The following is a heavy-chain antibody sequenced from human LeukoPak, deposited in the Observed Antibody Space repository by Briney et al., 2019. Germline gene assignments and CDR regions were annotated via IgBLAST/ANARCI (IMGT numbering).Heavy chain of an antibody. CDR2: INPNSGGT. J-gene: IGHJ4*02. V-gene: IGHV1-2*06. D-gene: IGHD6-19*01. CDR3: AREEEQEWLVGSREFDY. CDR1: GYTFTGYY. Sequence: ASVKVSCKASGYTFTGYYMHWVRQAPGQGLEWMGRINPNSGGTNYAQKFQGRVSRSRDTSISTAYMELSRLRSDDTAVCYCAREEEQEWLVGSREFDYWGQGTLVTVSS.